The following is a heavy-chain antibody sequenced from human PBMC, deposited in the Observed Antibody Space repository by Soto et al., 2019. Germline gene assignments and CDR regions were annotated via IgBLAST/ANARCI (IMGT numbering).Heavy chain of an antibody. CDR1: GGTFSSYS. D-gene: IGHD2-15*01. J-gene: IGHJ4*02. CDR3: ARYGGRHSGGVDY. CDR2: IIPIFGTA. V-gene: IGHV1-69*01. Sequence: QVQLVQSGAEGKKPGSSVKVSCKASGGTFSSYSINWVRQAPGQVLEWMGEIIPIFGTANYAQKFQGRVTITAYESTRTAFMEHGSLRSEDTAVYYCARYGGRHSGGVDYWGQGSLVTVSS.